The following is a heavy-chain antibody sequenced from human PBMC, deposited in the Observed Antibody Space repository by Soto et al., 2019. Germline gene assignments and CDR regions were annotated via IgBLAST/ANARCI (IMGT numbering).Heavy chain of an antibody. CDR2: ISSSSSTI. Sequence: EVQLVESGGGLVQPGGSLRLSCAASGFTFSSYSMNWVRQAPGKGLEWVSYISSSSSTIYYADSVKGRFTISRDNAKNSLYLQMNSLRDEDTAVYYCARVSVGYCSGGSCTPTDYWGQGTLVTVSS. J-gene: IGHJ4*02. D-gene: IGHD2-15*01. CDR1: GFTFSSYS. V-gene: IGHV3-48*02. CDR3: ARVSVGYCSGGSCTPTDY.